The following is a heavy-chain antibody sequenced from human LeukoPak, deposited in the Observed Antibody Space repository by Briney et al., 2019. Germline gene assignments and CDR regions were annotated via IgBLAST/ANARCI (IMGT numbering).Heavy chain of an antibody. Sequence: PGESLRLSCAVSGDTFKTYSMNWVRQPPGKGLEWVSSISSDSKNEYYADSVKGRFSISRDNTNNSLYLHMNSLRAEDTGVYYCATRAWLDPWGQGTLVTVSS. D-gene: IGHD5-24*01. CDR2: ISSDSKNE. J-gene: IGHJ5*02. CDR1: GDTFKTYS. V-gene: IGHV3-21*01. CDR3: ATRAWLDP.